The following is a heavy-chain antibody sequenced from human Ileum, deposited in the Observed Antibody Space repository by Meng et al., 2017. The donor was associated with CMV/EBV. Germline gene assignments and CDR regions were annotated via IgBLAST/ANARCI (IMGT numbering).Heavy chain of an antibody. CDR2: ISTSSRYI. D-gene: IGHD3-3*01. J-gene: IGHJ4*02. CDR3: TRVGRSWLTFGGSNY. CDR1: GFTFSEYS. V-gene: IGHV3-21*06. Sequence: SGFTFSEYSMHWVLQAPGKGLEWVSSISTSSRYIYYADSVKGRFTISRDNADNSLYLQLNSLTADDTGIYYCTRVGRSWLTFGGSNYWGQGTLVTVSS.